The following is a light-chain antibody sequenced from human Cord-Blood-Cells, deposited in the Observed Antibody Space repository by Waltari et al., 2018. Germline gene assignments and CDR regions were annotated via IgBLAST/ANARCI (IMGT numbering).Light chain of an antibody. CDR1: SSHVGGYNY. V-gene: IGLV2-11*01. J-gene: IGLJ2*01. Sequence: SAPIQPRSVSASPGHSVTIACTGTSSHVGGYNYVSWYQQHPGKAPKLMIYDVSKRPSGVPDRFSGSKSGNTASLTISGLQAEDEADYYCCSYAGSYTVVFGGGTKLTVL. CDR2: DVS. CDR3: CSYAGSYTVV.